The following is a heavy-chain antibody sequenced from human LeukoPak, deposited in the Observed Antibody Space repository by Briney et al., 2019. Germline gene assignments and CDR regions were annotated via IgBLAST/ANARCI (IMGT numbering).Heavy chain of an antibody. Sequence: GASVKVSCNASGYTVTTYGISWGRQAAGQGLEWMGWISAYNGNTNYAQKLHGRVTMTTDTSTSTAYMELRSLRSDDTAVYYCARGDLPVFDYWGQGTLVTVSS. D-gene: IGHD3-3*01. V-gene: IGHV1-18*01. CDR2: ISAYNGNT. CDR3: ARGDLPVFDY. CDR1: GYTVTTYG. J-gene: IGHJ4*02.